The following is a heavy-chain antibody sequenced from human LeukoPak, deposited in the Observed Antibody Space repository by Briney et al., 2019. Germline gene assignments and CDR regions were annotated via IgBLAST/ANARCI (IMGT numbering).Heavy chain of an antibody. D-gene: IGHD6-19*01. V-gene: IGHV4-59*12. CDR1: GGSISSYY. J-gene: IGHJ5*02. CDR3: AREGQWVGFDP. CDR2: IYYSGST. Sequence: SETLSLTCTVSGGSISSYYWSWIRQPPGKGLEWIGYIYYSGSTNYNPSLKSRVTISVDTSKNQFSLDLRSVTAADTAVYYCAREGQWVGFDPWGQGTQVTVSS.